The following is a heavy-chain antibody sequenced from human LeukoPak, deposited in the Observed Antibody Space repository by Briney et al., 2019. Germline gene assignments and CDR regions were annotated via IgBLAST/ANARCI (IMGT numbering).Heavy chain of an antibody. D-gene: IGHD3-22*01. J-gene: IGHJ4*02. CDR3: AREQAYYYDSSGYPNDGY. Sequence: SVKVSCKASGGTFSSYAISWVRQAPGQGLEWMGRIIPILGIANCAQKFQGRVTITADKSTSTAYMELSSLRSEDTAVYYCAREQAYYYDSSGYPNDGYWGQGTLVTVSS. V-gene: IGHV1-69*04. CDR1: GGTFSSYA. CDR2: IIPILGIA.